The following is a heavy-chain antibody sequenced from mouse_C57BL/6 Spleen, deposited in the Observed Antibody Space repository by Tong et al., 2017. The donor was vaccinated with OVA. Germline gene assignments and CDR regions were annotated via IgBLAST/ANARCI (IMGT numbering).Heavy chain of an antibody. CDR3: ARHAAHSNYVFAY. V-gene: IGHV1-62-2*01. Sequence: VQLQESGAELVKPGASAKLSCKATGYTFTGYWIEWVKQRSGQGLEWIGWFYPGSGSIKYNEKFKDKATLTADKSSGTGYMELSRLTSEDSAVYFCARHAAHSNYVFAYWGQGTLVTVSA. CDR2: FYPGSGSI. J-gene: IGHJ3*01. CDR1: GYTFTGYW. D-gene: IGHD2-5*01.